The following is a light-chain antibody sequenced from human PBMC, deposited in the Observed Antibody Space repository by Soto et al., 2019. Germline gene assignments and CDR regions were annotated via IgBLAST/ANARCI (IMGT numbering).Light chain of an antibody. CDR3: KQYGRSPLT. CDR1: QSVSSNY. CDR2: GAS. Sequence: EIVLTQSPGTLSLSPGERATLSCRASQSVSSNYLAWYQQKPGQAPRLLIYGASYRATGIPARFSGSGSGTDFTLTISSLQSEDFAVYYCKQYGRSPLTFGGGTKVDIK. V-gene: IGKV3-20*01. J-gene: IGKJ4*01.